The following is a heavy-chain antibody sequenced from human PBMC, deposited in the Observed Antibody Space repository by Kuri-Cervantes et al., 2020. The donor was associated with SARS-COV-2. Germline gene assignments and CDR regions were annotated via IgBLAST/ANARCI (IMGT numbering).Heavy chain of an antibody. CDR1: GRSVNRGTYY. CDR2: VYYNGIT. V-gene: IGHV4-61*01. CDR3: ARDSQLEGWHPHYYQYYTMDV. J-gene: IGHJ6*02. Sequence: SETLSPTCTVSGRSVNRGTYYWSWHRQPPGKGLDWIGNVYYNGITNYNPSLKNRVTISVDASKNQFSLRLRSVTAADTAVYYCARDSQLEGWHPHYYQYYTMDVWGQGTTVTVSS. D-gene: IGHD3-3*01.